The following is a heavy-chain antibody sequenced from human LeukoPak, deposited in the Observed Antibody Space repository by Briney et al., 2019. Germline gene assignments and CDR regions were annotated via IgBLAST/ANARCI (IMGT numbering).Heavy chain of an antibody. V-gene: IGHV1-46*01. D-gene: IGHD2-2*01. CDR3: ARRVVVPAASFWFDP. Sequence: ASVEVSCKASGYTFTSYYMHWVRQAPGQGLEWMGIINPSGGSTSYAQKFQGRVTMTRDMSTSTVYMELSSLRSEDTAVYYCARRVVVPAASFWFDPWGQGTLVTVSS. CDR1: GYTFTSYY. J-gene: IGHJ5*02. CDR2: INPSGGST.